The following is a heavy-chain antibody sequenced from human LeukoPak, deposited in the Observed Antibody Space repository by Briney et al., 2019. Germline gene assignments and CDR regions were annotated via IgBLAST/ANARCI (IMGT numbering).Heavy chain of an antibody. Sequence: PSETLSLTCTVSGGSISSSSYYWGWIRQPPGKGLEWIGSIYYSGSTYYNPSLKSRVTISVDTSKNQFSLKLSSVTAADTAVYYCARHPFVARFWSGYFPFYYFDYWGQGTLVTVSS. CDR1: GGSISSSSYY. CDR3: ARHPFVARFWSGYFPFYYFDY. V-gene: IGHV4-39*01. J-gene: IGHJ4*02. CDR2: IYYSGST. D-gene: IGHD3-3*01.